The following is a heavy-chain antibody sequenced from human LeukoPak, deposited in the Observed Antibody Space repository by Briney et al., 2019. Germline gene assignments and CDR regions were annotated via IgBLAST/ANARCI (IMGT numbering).Heavy chain of an antibody. CDR2: ISYDGSNK. J-gene: IGHJ6*02. V-gene: IGHV3-30*18. D-gene: IGHD6-13*01. CDR3: AKKAAGTFLYYYYYGMGV. CDR1: GFTFSSYG. Sequence: GGSLRLSCAASGFTFSSYGMHWVRQAPGKGLEWVAVISYDGSNKYYADSVRGRFTISRDNSKNTLYLQMNSLRAEDTAVYYCAKKAAGTFLYYYYYGMGVWGQGTTVTVSS.